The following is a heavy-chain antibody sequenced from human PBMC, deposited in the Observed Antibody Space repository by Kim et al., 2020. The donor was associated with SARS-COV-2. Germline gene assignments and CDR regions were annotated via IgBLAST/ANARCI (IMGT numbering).Heavy chain of an antibody. Sequence: SPSFQGQVTFSADKSITTAYLQWSSLKASDTAMYYCARLHAAVADYYFDYWGQGTLVTVSS. CDR3: ARLHAAVADYYFDY. V-gene: IGHV5-51*01. D-gene: IGHD6-19*01. J-gene: IGHJ4*02.